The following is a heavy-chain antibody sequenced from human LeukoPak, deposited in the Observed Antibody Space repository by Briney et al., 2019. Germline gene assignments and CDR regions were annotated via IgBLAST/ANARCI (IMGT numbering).Heavy chain of an antibody. CDR1: GFTFSSNA. CDR2: ISYDGSNK. D-gene: IGHD2-2*01. Sequence: HPGGSLRLSCAASGFTFSSNAMHWVRQAPGKGLEWVAFISYDGSNKYYADYVKGRFTISRDNSKNTLYLEMNSLRAEDTAVYYCASGYCGRTTCSPPFDYWGQGTLVTVSS. CDR3: ASGYCGRTTCSPPFDY. V-gene: IGHV3-30-3*01. J-gene: IGHJ4*02.